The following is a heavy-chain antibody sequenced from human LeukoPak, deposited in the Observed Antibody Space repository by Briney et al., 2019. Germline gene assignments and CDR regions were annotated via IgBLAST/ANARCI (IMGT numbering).Heavy chain of an antibody. Sequence: GGSLRLSCAASGFTFSSYAMHWVRQAPGKGLEWVASINPDGNKKYSADSVKGRFTISRDNAENSLYLQMNSLRVEDTASYYCARDLAYSRLDYWGQGMLVTVSS. CDR2: INPDGNKK. D-gene: IGHD5-18*01. CDR3: ARDLAYSRLDY. J-gene: IGHJ4*02. V-gene: IGHV3-7*01. CDR1: GFTFSSYA.